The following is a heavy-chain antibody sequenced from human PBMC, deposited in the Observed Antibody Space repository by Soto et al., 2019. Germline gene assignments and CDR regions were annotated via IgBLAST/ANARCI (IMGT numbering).Heavy chain of an antibody. CDR1: GGSISSYY. CDR3: ARSYGSGSSNDY. D-gene: IGHD3-10*01. J-gene: IGHJ4*02. CDR2: IYYSGST. V-gene: IGHV4-59*01. Sequence: TSETLSLTCTVSGGSISSYYWSWIRQPPGKGLEWIGYIYYSGSTNYNPSLKSRVTISVDTSKNQFSLKLSSVTAADTAVYYCARSYGSGSSNDYWGQGTLVTVSS.